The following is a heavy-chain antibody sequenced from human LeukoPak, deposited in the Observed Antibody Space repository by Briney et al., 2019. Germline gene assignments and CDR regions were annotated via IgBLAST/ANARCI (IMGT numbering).Heavy chain of an antibody. D-gene: IGHD2-21*02. V-gene: IGHV4-39*01. CDR3: ARRGYCGGDCFIFDY. CDR2: VFYSGST. Sequence: SETLSLTCTVSGGSISSRSYHWGWIRQPPGKGLEWIGSVFYSGSTYYNPSLKSRVTISVDTSKNQFSLKLSSVTAADTAVYYCARRGYCGGDCFIFDYWGQGTLVTVSS. CDR1: GGSISSRSYH. J-gene: IGHJ4*02.